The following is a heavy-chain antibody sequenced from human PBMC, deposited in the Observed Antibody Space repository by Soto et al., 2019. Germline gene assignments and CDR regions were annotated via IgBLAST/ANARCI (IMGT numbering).Heavy chain of an antibody. Sequence: EVQILESGGGLVQPGGSLRLSCAASGFTFSIYGLTWVRQAPGKGLEWVSLINADGATTYYANSVKGRFTISREKSENTLYLQIKSLRVEDTAVYYCAAGIFEYWGQGTLVTVSP. CDR1: GFTFSIYG. CDR3: AAGIFEY. V-gene: IGHV3-23*01. CDR2: INADGATT. J-gene: IGHJ4*02.